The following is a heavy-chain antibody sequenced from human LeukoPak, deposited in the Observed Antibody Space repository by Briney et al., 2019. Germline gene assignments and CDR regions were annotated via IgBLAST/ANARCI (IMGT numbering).Heavy chain of an antibody. J-gene: IGHJ3*02. CDR1: GFTFSSFE. Sequence: PGGSLRLSCAASGFTFSSFEMNWVRQAPGKGLEWVSHINSYGNITYYVDSVKSRFTISRGNAKNSLYLQMNSLRAEDTAVYYCARSYRGSPPRKVAFDIRGQGTMVTVSS. CDR3: ARSYRGSPPRKVAFDI. D-gene: IGHD1-26*01. CDR2: INSYGNIT. V-gene: IGHV3-48*03.